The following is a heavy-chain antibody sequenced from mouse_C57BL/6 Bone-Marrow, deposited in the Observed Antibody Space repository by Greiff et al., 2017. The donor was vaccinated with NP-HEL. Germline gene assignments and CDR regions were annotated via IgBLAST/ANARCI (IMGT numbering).Heavy chain of an antibody. Sequence: VQLQQSGPELVKPGASVKISCKASGYAFSSSWMNWVKQRPGKGLEWIGRIYPGDGDTNYNGKFKGKATLTADKSSSTAYMQLSSLTSEDSAVYFCARDATVVARLHDWGQGTTLTVSS. CDR1: GYAFSSSW. D-gene: IGHD1-1*01. V-gene: IGHV1-82*01. CDR3: ARDATVVARLHD. CDR2: IYPGDGDT. J-gene: IGHJ2*01.